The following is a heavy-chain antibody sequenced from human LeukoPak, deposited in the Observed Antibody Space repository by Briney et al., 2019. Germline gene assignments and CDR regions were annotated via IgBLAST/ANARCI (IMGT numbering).Heavy chain of an antibody. J-gene: IGHJ3*01. CDR1: GYNFSVYY. CDR2: MDPNSGDT. D-gene: IGHD2-15*01. CDR3: ATRGGLTPNTLAM. Sequence: GASVKVSCKGSGYNFSVYYMNWVRQAPGQGLEWMGWMDPNSGDTIYAPKFQGRVSMTRDTSITTAYMELSSLTFDDSAMYYCATRGGLTPNTLAMWGHGTMVTVSS. V-gene: IGHV1-2*02.